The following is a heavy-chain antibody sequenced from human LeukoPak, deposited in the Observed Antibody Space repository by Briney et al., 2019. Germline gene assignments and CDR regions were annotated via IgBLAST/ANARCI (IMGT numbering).Heavy chain of an antibody. CDR2: ISSSGSTI. V-gene: IGHV3-11*04. D-gene: IGHD2-15*01. Sequence: GGSLRLSCAASGFTFSDYYMSWIRPAPGKGLEWVSYISSSGSTIYYADSVKGRFTISRDNAKNSLYLQMNSLRAEDTAVYYCTRDATDYYYYYMDVWGKGTTVTVSS. CDR1: GFTFSDYY. J-gene: IGHJ6*03. CDR3: TRDATDYYYYYMDV.